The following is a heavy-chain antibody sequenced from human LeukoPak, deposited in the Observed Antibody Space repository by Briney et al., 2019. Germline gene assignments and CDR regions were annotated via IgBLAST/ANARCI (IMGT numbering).Heavy chain of an antibody. Sequence: SETLSLTCTVSGGSISSYYWSWIRQPPGKGLEWIGSIYYSGSTYYNPSLKSRVTISVDTSKNQFSLKLSSVTAADTAVYYCARHLPAAVPFDYWGQGTLVTVSS. CDR1: GGSISSYY. CDR2: IYYSGST. D-gene: IGHD6-13*01. CDR3: ARHLPAAVPFDY. V-gene: IGHV4-39*01. J-gene: IGHJ4*02.